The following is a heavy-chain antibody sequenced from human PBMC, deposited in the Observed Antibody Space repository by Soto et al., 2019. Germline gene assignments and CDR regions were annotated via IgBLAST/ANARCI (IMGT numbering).Heavy chain of an antibody. Sequence: GGSLRLSCAASGFTFSSYAMHWVRQAPGKGLEWVAVISYDGSNKYYADSVKGRFTISRDNSKNTLYLQMNSLRAEDTAVYYCARDSVIWSGSHYYYYYYGMDVWGQGTTVTVSS. CDR3: ARDSVIWSGSHYYYYYYGMDV. CDR1: GFTFSSYA. D-gene: IGHD3-3*01. V-gene: IGHV3-30*04. J-gene: IGHJ6*02. CDR2: ISYDGSNK.